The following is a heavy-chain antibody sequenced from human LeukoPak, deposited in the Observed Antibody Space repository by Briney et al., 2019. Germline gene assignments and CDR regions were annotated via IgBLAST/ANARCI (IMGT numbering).Heavy chain of an antibody. Sequence: PGGSLRLSCEASGFTFSTLYMDWVRQAPGKGLEWVGRIRNKAADYSTDYASSVKGRFTISRDDSRNSLYLQMSSLKSEDTALYYCVRVGHGDSFDFWGQGTLVTVSS. J-gene: IGHJ5*01. D-gene: IGHD4-17*01. V-gene: IGHV3-72*01. CDR1: GFTFSTLY. CDR3: VRVGHGDSFDF. CDR2: IRNKAADYST.